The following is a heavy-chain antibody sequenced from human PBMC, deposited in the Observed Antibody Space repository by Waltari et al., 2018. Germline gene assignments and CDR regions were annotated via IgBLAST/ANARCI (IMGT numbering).Heavy chain of an antibody. CDR3: VNGYYYNNMDV. Sequence: VQLVEAGGGMVRPGTSLRLSCAVSGIPFTKYGFHWVRQAPGEGLVWLSRIDSDASTTNYADSVKGRFTISRDNAKNTVYLEMNSLRADDTAVYYCVNGYYYNNMDVWGQGTTVSVAS. CDR1: GIPFTKYG. CDR2: IDSDASTT. J-gene: IGHJ6*02. V-gene: IGHV3-74*02.